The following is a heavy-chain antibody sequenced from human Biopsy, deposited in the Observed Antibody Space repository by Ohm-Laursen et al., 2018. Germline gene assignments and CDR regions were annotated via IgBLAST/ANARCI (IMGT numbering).Heavy chain of an antibody. CDR1: GYNFNSYG. CDR2: ISGYNGNT. V-gene: IGHV1-18*01. CDR3: ARISITRLLDY. D-gene: IGHD3-3*01. J-gene: IGHJ4*02. Sequence: ASVKVSCKASGYNFNSYGISWVRQAPGQGLEWMGRISGYNGNTLYAQKFQHRVTMTTDTSTSAAYMELRSLTSDDTAVYYCARISITRLLDYWGQGTLVTVSS.